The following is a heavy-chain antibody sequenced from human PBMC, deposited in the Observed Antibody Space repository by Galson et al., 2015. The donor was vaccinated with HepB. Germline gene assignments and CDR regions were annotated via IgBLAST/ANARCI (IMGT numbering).Heavy chain of an antibody. CDR3: ARYSPLGGDYYYGMDV. V-gene: IGHV4-30-2*01. CDR1: GGSISSGGYS. CDR2: IYHSGST. Sequence: TLSLTCAVSGGSISSGGYSWSWIRQPPGKGLEWIGYIYHSGSTYYNPSLKSRVTISVDRSKNQFSLKLSSVTAADTAVYYCARYSPLGGDYYYGMDVWGQGTTVTVSS. D-gene: IGHD2-15*01. J-gene: IGHJ6*02.